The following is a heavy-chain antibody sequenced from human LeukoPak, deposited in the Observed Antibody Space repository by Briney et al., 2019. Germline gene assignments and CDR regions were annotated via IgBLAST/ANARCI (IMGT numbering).Heavy chain of an antibody. J-gene: IGHJ4*02. CDR1: GFNVKDNY. CDR3: TREPTGDRGGFFDF. CDR2: IYTGGIT. D-gene: IGHD7-27*01. V-gene: IGHV3-53*01. Sequence: GGSLRLSCAASGFNVKDNYMNWVRQAPGKALEWVSVIYTGGITEYAGSVKGRFTISRDTSKRMFYLQMDKLRPEDTAVYYCTREPTGDRGGFFDFWGQGALVTVSS.